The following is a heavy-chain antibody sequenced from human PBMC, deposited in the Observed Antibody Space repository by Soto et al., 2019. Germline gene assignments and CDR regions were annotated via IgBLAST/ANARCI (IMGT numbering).Heavy chain of an antibody. D-gene: IGHD3-22*01. J-gene: IGHJ3*02. CDR1: GFTFSSYS. CDR3: ARTYSSGYYNDAFDI. V-gene: IGHV3-21*01. CDR2: ISSSSSYI. Sequence: EVQLVESGGGLVKPGGSLRLSCAASGFTFSSYSMNWVRQAPGKGLEWVSSISSSSSYIYYADSVKGRFTISRDNTKNSLYLQMNSLRDEDTAVYYCARTYSSGYYNDAFDIWGQGTMVTVSS.